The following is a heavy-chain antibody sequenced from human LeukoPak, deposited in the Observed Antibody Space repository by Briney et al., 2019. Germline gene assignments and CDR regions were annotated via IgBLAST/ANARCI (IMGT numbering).Heavy chain of an antibody. J-gene: IGHJ4*02. CDR2: ISSSGGRT. Sequence: GGSLRLSCVASGFIFSESGMHWVRQAPGKGLEWVSGISSSGGRTFYADSVKGRFTISRDNSKNTLSLQMNSLRAEDTAVYYCAKDTSPYSSGWHYFDWWGQGTLATVSS. CDR1: GFIFSESG. D-gene: IGHD6-19*01. V-gene: IGHV3-23*01. CDR3: AKDTSPYSSGWHYFDW.